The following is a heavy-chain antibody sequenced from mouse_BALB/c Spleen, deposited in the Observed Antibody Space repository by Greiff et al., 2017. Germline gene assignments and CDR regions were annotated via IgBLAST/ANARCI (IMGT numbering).Heavy chain of an antibody. CDR2: ISSGGST. D-gene: IGHD1-2*01. V-gene: IGHV5-6-5*01. Sequence: EVKLMESGGGLVKPGGSLKLSCAASGFTFSSYAMSWVRQTPEKRLEWVASISSGGSTYYPDSVKGRFTISRDNARNILYLQMSSLRSEDTAMYYCARELITTAGFAYWGQGTLVTVSA. CDR1: GFTFSSYA. CDR3: ARELITTAGFAY. J-gene: IGHJ3*01.